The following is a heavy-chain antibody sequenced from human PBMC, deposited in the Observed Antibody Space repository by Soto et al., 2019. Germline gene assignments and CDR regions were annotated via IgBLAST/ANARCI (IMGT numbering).Heavy chain of an antibody. CDR1: VGSFSGYY. J-gene: IGHJ4*02. Sequence: PSETLSLTCAVYVGSFSGYYWSWIRQPPGKGLEWIGEINHSGSTNYNPSLKSRVTISVDTSKNQFSLKLSSVTAADTAVYYCARRRGSLYFDYWGQGTLVTVPQ. CDR2: INHSGST. CDR3: ARRRGSLYFDY. V-gene: IGHV4-34*01.